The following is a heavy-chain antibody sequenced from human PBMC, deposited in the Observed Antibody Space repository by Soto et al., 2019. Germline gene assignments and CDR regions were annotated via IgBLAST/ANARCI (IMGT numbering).Heavy chain of an antibody. CDR1: GGSISSYY. CDR2: IYYSGST. Sequence: PSETMSLTWTVAGGSISSYYWSWIRQPPGKGLEWIGYIYYSGSTNYNPSLKSRVTISVDTSKNQFSLKLSSVTAADTAVYYCARDNGYSYGYTLDHWGQGALVTVSS. D-gene: IGHD5-18*01. V-gene: IGHV4-59*01. J-gene: IGHJ4*02. CDR3: ARDNGYSYGYTLDH.